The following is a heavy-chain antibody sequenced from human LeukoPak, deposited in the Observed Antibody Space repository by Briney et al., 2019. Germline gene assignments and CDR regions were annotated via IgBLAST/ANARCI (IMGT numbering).Heavy chain of an antibody. CDR1: GFTFSSYW. Sequence: GGSLRLSCAASGFTFSSYWMHWVRQAPGKGLVWVSRISSDGSSTSYADSVKGRFTISRDNAKNTLYLQMNSLRAEDTAVYYCARDLGVGATVDYWGQGTLVTVSS. V-gene: IGHV3-74*01. CDR3: ARDLGVGATVDY. CDR2: ISSDGSST. D-gene: IGHD1-26*01. J-gene: IGHJ4*02.